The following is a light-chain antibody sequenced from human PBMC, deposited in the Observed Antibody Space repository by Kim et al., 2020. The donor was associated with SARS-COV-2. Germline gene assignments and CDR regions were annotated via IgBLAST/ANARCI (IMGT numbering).Light chain of an antibody. Sequence: QRLTISCSGSASKLGKYTVNGSQPFPGPPPKMFTSNNNQRPAGVPDRFSGSKSGTSASLAISGLQSEDEADYYCAAWDDSLKAVIFGGGTQLTVL. V-gene: IGLV1-44*01. CDR1: ASKLGKYT. J-gene: IGLJ2*01. CDR2: NNN. CDR3: AAWDDSLKAVI.